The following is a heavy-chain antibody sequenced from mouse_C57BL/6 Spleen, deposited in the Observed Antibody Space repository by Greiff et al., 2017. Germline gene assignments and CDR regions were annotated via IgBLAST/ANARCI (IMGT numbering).Heavy chain of an antibody. CDR3: ARYLLYYYGSSGYFDV. V-gene: IGHV2-9-1*01. Sequence: QVQLKESGPGLVAPSQSLSITCTVSGFSLTSYAISWVRQPPGKGLEWLGVIWTGGGTNYNSALKSRLSISKDNSKSQVFLKMNSLQTDDTARYXCARYLLYYYGSSGYFDVWGTGTTVTVSS. D-gene: IGHD1-1*01. CDR1: GFSLTSYA. J-gene: IGHJ1*03. CDR2: IWTGGGT.